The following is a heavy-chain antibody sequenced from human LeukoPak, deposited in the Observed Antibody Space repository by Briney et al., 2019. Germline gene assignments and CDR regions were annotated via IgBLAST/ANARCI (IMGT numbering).Heavy chain of an antibody. D-gene: IGHD6-19*01. J-gene: IGHJ4*02. Sequence: GGSLRLSCAASGFTFSSYEMIWVRQAPGEGLEWDSYISSGSTIYDADSVKGRFTISRDNAKNSLYLQMNSLRAEDTAVYYCARESIAVAGAPFDSWGQGTLVTVSS. CDR1: GFTFSSYE. CDR2: ISSGSTI. CDR3: ARESIAVAGAPFDS. V-gene: IGHV3-48*03.